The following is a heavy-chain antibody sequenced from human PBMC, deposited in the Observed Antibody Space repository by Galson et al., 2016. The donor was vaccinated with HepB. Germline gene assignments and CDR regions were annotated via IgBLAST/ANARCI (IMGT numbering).Heavy chain of an antibody. CDR3: ARTTYYYVSIDYSAVYFQH. J-gene: IGHJ1*01. D-gene: IGHD3-22*01. V-gene: IGHV4-59*01. Sequence: ETLSLTCTVSGGSIKTFYWSWIRESPGKGLEWIGHVYHSGSTNYNPSLKSQITMSVDTSKNPFSLRLPSVTAADTAVYYCARTTYYYVSIDYSAVYFQHWGRGTLVIVSS. CDR2: VYHSGST. CDR1: GGSIKTFY.